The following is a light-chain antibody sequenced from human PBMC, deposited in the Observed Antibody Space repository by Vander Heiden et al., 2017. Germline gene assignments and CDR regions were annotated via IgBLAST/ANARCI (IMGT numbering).Light chain of an antibody. Sequence: DFQMTQSPSTLSASVGDRVTITCRASQSISSWLAWYQQKPGKAPKLLIYDASSLESGVPSRFSGSGSGTEFTLTISSLQPDDFATYYCQQYNSFWTFGQGTKVEI. CDR2: DAS. CDR3: QQYNSFWT. J-gene: IGKJ1*01. V-gene: IGKV1-5*01. CDR1: QSISSW.